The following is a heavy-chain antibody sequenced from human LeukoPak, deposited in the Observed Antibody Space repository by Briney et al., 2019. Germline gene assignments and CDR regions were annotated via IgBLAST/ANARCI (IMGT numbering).Heavy chain of an antibody. D-gene: IGHD3-16*01. J-gene: IGHJ4*02. CDR2: IKEDGSEY. CDR1: EFTFSSSW. Sequence: GGSLRLSCAASEFTFSSSWMTWVRQAPGKGLEWVANIKEDGSEYNYVDSVKGRFTISRDNAKKSLYLQMNSLRAEDTAVYYCARDSAYFRFDYWGQGTLVTVSS. V-gene: IGHV3-7*01. CDR3: ARDSAYFRFDY.